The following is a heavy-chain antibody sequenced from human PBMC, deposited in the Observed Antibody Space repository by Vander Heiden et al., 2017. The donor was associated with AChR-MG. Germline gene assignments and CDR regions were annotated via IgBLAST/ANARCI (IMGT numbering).Heavy chain of an antibody. CDR2: ISTSGGTT. Sequence: QVQLVESGGGLVKPGGSLRLSCAVPGFSLSDHHMNWIRQAPGKGLEWISYISTSGGTTHFADSVKGRFTISRDNAKDSLYLQMNNLRGEDTAVYYCVRVTGADALDIWGQGTMVTVTS. CDR1: GFSLSDHH. V-gene: IGHV3-11*01. CDR3: VRVTGADALDI. J-gene: IGHJ3*02. D-gene: IGHD7-27*01.